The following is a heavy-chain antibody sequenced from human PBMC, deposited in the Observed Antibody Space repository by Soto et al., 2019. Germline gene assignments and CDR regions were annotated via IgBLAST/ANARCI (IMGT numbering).Heavy chain of an antibody. Sequence: SVKVSCKSSGGTFSSYAICWVRQAPGQGLEWMGGIIPIFGTANYAQKFQGRVTITADESTSTAYMELSRLRSDDTAVYYCAREDGGDAFDIWGQGTMVTVSS. J-gene: IGHJ3*02. CDR1: GGTFSSYA. V-gene: IGHV1-69*13. CDR2: IIPIFGTA. CDR3: AREDGGDAFDI. D-gene: IGHD3-3*01.